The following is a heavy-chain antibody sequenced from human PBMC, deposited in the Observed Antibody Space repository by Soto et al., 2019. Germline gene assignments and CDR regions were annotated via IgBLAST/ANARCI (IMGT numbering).Heavy chain of an antibody. CDR3: ARGWWGTTVAK. Sequence: QVQLQESGPGLVKPSGTLSLTCAVSGVSIISTNWWSWVRQPPGKGLEWIGEIHHSGSSNYNPSLKSRVTISVDKSKIQFSLQLISVTAADTAMYYCARGWWGTTVAKWGQGTLVTVSS. D-gene: IGHD4-17*01. CDR1: GVSIISTNW. CDR2: IHHSGSS. V-gene: IGHV4-4*02. J-gene: IGHJ4*02.